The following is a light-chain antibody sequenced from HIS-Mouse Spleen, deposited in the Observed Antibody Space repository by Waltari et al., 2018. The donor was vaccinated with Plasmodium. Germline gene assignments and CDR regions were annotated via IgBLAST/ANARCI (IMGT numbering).Light chain of an antibody. CDR2: GAS. Sequence: EIVMTQSPATLSVSPGERATLSCRASQSVSSNLAWYKQKPGQAPRLLIYGASTRATGIPARVSGSGSGTEFTLTISSLQSEDFAVYYCQQYNNWSFTFGPGTKVDIK. CDR1: QSVSSN. CDR3: QQYNNWSFT. V-gene: IGKV3-15*01. J-gene: IGKJ3*01.